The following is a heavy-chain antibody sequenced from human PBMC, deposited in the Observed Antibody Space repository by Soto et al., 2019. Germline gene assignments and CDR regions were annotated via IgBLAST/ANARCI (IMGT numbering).Heavy chain of an antibody. CDR2: ISYDGSNK. V-gene: IGHV3-30*18. D-gene: IGHD6-13*01. Sequence: HPGGSLRLSCAASGFTFSSYGMHWVRQAPGKGLEWAAVISYDGSNKYYADSVKGRFTISRDNSKNTLYLQMNSLRAEDTAVYYCAKEGERQQLVPYYFDYWGQGTLVTVSS. CDR1: GFTFSSYG. CDR3: AKEGERQQLVPYYFDY. J-gene: IGHJ4*02.